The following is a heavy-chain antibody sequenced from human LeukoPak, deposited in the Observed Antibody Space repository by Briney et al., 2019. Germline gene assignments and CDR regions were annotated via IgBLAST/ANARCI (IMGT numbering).Heavy chain of an antibody. D-gene: IGHD2-15*01. CDR2: INPNSGGT. Sequence: ASVKVSCKASGYAFTGYYMHWVRQAPGQGLEWMGWINPNSGGTKYAQKFQGRVTMTSDASISTAYMELSSLRSDDTAVYYCASRPDQHLLYYFDYWGQGALVTVSS. CDR1: GYAFTGYY. V-gene: IGHV1-2*02. J-gene: IGHJ4*02. CDR3: ASRPDQHLLYYFDY.